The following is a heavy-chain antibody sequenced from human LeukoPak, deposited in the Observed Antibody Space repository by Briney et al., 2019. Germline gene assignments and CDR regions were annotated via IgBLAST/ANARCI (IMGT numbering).Heavy chain of an antibody. J-gene: IGHJ4*02. Sequence: PGGSLRLSCAASGFTFSSYAMSWVRQAPGKGLEWVSAISGSGGSTYYADSVKGRFTISRDNSKNTLYLQMNSLRAEDTAVYYWAKAGIVVVPAAKLKSYYFDYWGQGTLVTVSS. CDR1: GFTFSSYA. D-gene: IGHD2-2*01. CDR2: ISGSGGST. CDR3: AKAGIVVVPAAKLKSYYFDY. V-gene: IGHV3-23*01.